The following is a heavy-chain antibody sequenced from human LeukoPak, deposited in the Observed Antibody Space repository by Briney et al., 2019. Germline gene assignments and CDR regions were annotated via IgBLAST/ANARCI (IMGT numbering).Heavy chain of an antibody. CDR2: ISWNSGSI. CDR1: GSTFDDYA. J-gene: IGHJ3*02. CDR3: AKCTSAAAGSNDAFDI. D-gene: IGHD6-13*01. V-gene: IGHV3-9*01. Sequence: GGSLRLSCAASGSTFDDYAMHWVRQAPGKGLEWVSGISWNSGSIGYADSVKGRFTISRDNAKNSLYLQMNSLRAEDTALYYCAKCTSAAAGSNDAFDIWGQGTMVTVSS.